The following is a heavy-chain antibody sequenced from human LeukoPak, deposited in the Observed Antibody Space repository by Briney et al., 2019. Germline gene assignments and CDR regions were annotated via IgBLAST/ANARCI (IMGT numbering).Heavy chain of an antibody. CDR1: GGSLSSYY. CDR3: AGGGQWLAFDY. D-gene: IGHD6-19*01. CDR2: IYYSGST. Sequence: SETLSLTCSVSGGSLSSYYWSWIRQPPGKGLEWIGYIYYSGSTNYNPSLKSRVTMSVDTSKNQFSLKLSSVTAADTAVYQCAGGGQWLAFDYWGQGTLVTVSS. J-gene: IGHJ4*02. V-gene: IGHV4-59*01.